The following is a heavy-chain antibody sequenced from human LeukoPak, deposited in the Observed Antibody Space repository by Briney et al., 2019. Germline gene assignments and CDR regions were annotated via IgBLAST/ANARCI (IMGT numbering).Heavy chain of an antibody. J-gene: IGHJ6*03. Sequence: GRSLRLSCAASGFTFDDYAMHWVRQAPGKGLEWVSGISWNSGNIGYADSVKGRFTISRDNAKNSLYLQMNSLRAEDMALYYCAKDRGATMGYYYMDVWGKGTTVTVSS. CDR2: ISWNSGNI. V-gene: IGHV3-9*03. D-gene: IGHD1-26*01. CDR3: AKDRGATMGYYYMDV. CDR1: GFTFDDYA.